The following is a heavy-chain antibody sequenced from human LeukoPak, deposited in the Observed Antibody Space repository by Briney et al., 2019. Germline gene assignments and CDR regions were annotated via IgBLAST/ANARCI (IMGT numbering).Heavy chain of an antibody. CDR3: AREGGGSNRCLD. CDR1: GGSISSSSYY. V-gene: IGHV4-39*07. D-gene: IGHD3-16*02. CDR2: IYYSGST. J-gene: IGHJ1*01. Sequence: KPSETLSLTCTVSGGSISSSSYYWGWIRQPPGKGLEWIGSIYYSGSTYYNPSLKSRVTISVDTSKNQFSLKLSSVTAADTAVYYCAREGGGSNRCLDWGQGTLVTVSS.